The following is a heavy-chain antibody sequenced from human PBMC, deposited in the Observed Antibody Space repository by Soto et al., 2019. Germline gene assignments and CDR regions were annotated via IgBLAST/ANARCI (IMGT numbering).Heavy chain of an antibody. J-gene: IGHJ4*02. V-gene: IGHV4-30-2*01. Sequence: QLQLRESGSGLVKPSQTLSLTCAVSGGSISSGGYSWSWIRQPPGKGLEWIGYMYHSGSTYYNPSHKSRVTISIDRSNNQFSLKLSSVTAADTAVYYCARVPDYWGQGILVTVSS. CDR1: GGSISSGGYS. CDR3: ARVPDY. D-gene: IGHD2-2*01. CDR2: MYHSGST.